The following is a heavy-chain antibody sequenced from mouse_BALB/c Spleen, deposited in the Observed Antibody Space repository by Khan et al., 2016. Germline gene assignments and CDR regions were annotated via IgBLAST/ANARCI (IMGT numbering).Heavy chain of an antibody. D-gene: IGHD4-1*01. CDR3: ARRGTGYCFDY. V-gene: IGHV1S41*01. CDR1: GYTFTSYW. Sequence: DLVKPGASVKLSCKASGYTFTSYWINWIKQRPGQGLEWIGRIAPGSGSTYYNEMFKGKATLTVDTSSSTAYIQLSSLSSADSAVFFCARRGTGYCFDYWGQGITLTGST. J-gene: IGHJ2*01. CDR2: IAPGSGST.